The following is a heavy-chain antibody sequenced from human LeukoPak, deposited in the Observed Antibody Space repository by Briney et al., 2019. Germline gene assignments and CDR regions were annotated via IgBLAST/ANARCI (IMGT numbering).Heavy chain of an antibody. V-gene: IGHV3-21*04. D-gene: IGHD2-2*01. CDR1: GFTFSTYT. CDR2: ISSRSSYI. J-gene: IGHJ4*02. Sequence: GGSLRLSCAASGFTFSTYTMNWVRQAPGKGLEWVSSISSRSSYIYYADSVKGRLTISGDNSKNTLFLQMNSLRAEDTAVYYCAHGAMYQLDYWGQGTLVTVSS. CDR3: AHGAMYQLDY.